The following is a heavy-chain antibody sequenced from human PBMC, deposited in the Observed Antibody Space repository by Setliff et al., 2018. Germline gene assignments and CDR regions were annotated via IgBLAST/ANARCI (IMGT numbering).Heavy chain of an antibody. D-gene: IGHD3-22*01. Sequence: GASVKVSCKASGYTFTNYGFSWVRQAPGQGLEWLGWISPYNGNTDYVYNVRDRITMTTDTSTGTAYMELRSLTSDDSAVYYCARDAPKVVDKFDLWGQGTKVTVSS. CDR2: ISPYNGNT. J-gene: IGHJ3*01. CDR3: ARDAPKVVDKFDL. CDR1: GYTFTNYG. V-gene: IGHV1-18*01.